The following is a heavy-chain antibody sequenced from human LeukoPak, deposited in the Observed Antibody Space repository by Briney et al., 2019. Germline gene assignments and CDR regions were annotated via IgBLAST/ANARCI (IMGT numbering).Heavy chain of an antibody. V-gene: IGHV1-69*06. Sequence: SVKVSCKASGGTFSSYAISWVRQAPGPGLEWMGGIIPIFGTANYAQTFQGRVTITADKSTSTAYMELSSLRSEDTAVYYCARDATLTTTGSIRWFDPWGQGTLVTVSS. J-gene: IGHJ5*02. D-gene: IGHD4/OR15-4a*01. CDR2: IIPIFGTA. CDR3: ARDATLTTTGSIRWFDP. CDR1: GGTFSSYA.